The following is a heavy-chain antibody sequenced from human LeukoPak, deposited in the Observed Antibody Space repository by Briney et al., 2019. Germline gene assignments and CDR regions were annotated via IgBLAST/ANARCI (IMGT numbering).Heavy chain of an antibody. V-gene: IGHV3-7*01. J-gene: IGHJ4*02. CDR2: IRQDGSEK. Sequence: GGSLRLSCTASGLIFSSYWMTWVRQAPGKGLEWVANIRQDGSEKNFVDSVKGRFIISRDNAKNSLYLQMNTLTAEDTAVYYCARDPIDYWGQGTLVTVTS. CDR3: ARDPIDY. CDR1: GLIFSSYW.